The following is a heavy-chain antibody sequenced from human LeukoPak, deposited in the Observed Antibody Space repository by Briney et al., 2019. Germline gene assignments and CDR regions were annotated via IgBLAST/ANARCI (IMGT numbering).Heavy chain of an antibody. Sequence: SETLSLTCTVSGGSISSSSYFWGWIRQPPGKGLEWIGSIYYSGSTYYNPSLKSRVTISVDTSKNQFSLKLSSVTAADTAVYYCARDSSPGYCSSTSCYHWFDPWGQGTLVTVSS. CDR2: IYYSGST. CDR3: ARDSSPGYCSSTSCYHWFDP. J-gene: IGHJ5*02. D-gene: IGHD2-2*01. CDR1: GGSISSSSYF. V-gene: IGHV4-39*07.